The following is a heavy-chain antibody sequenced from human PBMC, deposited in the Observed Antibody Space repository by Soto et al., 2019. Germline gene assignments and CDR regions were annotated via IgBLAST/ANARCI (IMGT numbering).Heavy chain of an antibody. D-gene: IGHD3-10*01. CDR2: MNPNSGNT. J-gene: IGHJ3*02. Sequence: AASVKVSCKASGYTFTSYDINWVRQATGQGLEWMGWMNPNSGNTGYAQRLQGRVTMTRNTSISTAYTELSSLRSEDTAVYYCARGINYYDSGDDAFDIWGQGTMVTVSS. V-gene: IGHV1-8*01. CDR3: ARGINYYDSGDDAFDI. CDR1: GYTFTSYD.